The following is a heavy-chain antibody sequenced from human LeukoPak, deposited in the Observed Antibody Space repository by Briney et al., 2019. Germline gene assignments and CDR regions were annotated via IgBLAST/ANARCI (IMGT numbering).Heavy chain of an antibody. D-gene: IGHD1-1*01. CDR2: ITSSSSYT. Sequence: GGSLRLSCAAPGITFSNYNMNWVRQAPGKSLEWISSITSSSSYTFYADSVKGRFTISRDNAKNSLYLQMNSLRVEDTAIYYCARDAYNGAYSAGYYYYYMDVWGKGTTVTVSS. J-gene: IGHJ6*03. V-gene: IGHV3-21*01. CDR3: ARDAYNGAYSAGYYYYYMDV. CDR1: GITFSNYN.